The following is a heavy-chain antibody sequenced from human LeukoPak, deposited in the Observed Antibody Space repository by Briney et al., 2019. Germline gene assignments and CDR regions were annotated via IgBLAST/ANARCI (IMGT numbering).Heavy chain of an antibody. CDR3: ARYEGSGRGSGWFDP. J-gene: IGHJ5*02. CDR1: GGTFSSYA. CDR2: MNPNSGNT. D-gene: IGHD1-26*01. V-gene: IGHV1-8*03. Sequence: ASVKVSCKASGGTFSSYAINWVRQATGQGLEWMGWMNPNSGNTGYAQKFQGRVTITRNTSISTAYMELSSLRSEDTAVYYCARYEGSGRGSGWFDPWGQGTLVTVSS.